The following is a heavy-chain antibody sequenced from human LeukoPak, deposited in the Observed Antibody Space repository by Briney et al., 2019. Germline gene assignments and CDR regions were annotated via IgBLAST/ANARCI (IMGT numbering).Heavy chain of an antibody. J-gene: IGHJ1*01. Sequence: GGSLRLSCAASGFIFSDHYMDWVRQAPGKGLEWVGRAKNKINSYTTMYAASVKDRFTISRDDSKNSLYLQMNSLKTEDTAVYYCAKVGYSSSSKYFQHWGQGTLVTVSS. D-gene: IGHD6-6*01. CDR1: GFIFSDHY. V-gene: IGHV3-72*01. CDR2: AKNKINSYTT. CDR3: AKVGYSSSSKYFQH.